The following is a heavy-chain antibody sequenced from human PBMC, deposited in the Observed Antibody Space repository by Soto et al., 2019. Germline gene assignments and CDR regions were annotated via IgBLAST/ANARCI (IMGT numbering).Heavy chain of an antibody. J-gene: IGHJ4*02. CDR2: INHSGST. CDR3: ARGPYYYGSGSYYY. Sequence: PSETLSLTCAVYGGSFSGYYWSWIRQPPGKGLEWIGEINHSGSTNYNPSLKSRVTLSVDTSKNQFSLKLSSVTAADTAVYYCARGPYYYGSGSYYYWGQGTLVTVSS. V-gene: IGHV4-34*01. CDR1: GGSFSGYY. D-gene: IGHD3-10*01.